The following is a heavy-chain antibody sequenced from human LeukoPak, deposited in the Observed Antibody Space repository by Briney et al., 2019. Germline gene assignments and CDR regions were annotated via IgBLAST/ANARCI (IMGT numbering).Heavy chain of an antibody. D-gene: IGHD6-19*01. J-gene: IGHJ4*02. V-gene: IGHV1-69*13. CDR2: IIPIFGTA. Sequence: SVKVSCKASGGTFSSYAISWVRQAPGQGLEWMGGIIPIFGTANYAQKFQGRVTITADEPTSTAYMELSSLRSEDTAVYYCARLLAVAGTTIDYWGQGTLVTVS. CDR3: ARLLAVAGTTIDY. CDR1: GGTFSSYA.